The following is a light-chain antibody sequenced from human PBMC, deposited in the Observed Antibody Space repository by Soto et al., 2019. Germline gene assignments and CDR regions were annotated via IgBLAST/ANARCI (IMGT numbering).Light chain of an antibody. J-gene: IGKJ3*01. CDR1: QSVSGF. Sequence: EVVMTQSPASLSVSPGERATLSCRASQSVSGFVAWYQQKPGQSPRLLIYGASTRATGVPARFSGSGSGTDFSLTISSVEPEDFAVYYCQQYGASPFTFGPGTRVEI. V-gene: IGKV3-15*01. CDR2: GAS. CDR3: QQYGASPFT.